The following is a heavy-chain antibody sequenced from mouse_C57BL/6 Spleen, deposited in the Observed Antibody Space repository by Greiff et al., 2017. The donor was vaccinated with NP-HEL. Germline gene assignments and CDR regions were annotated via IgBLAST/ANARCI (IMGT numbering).Heavy chain of an antibody. J-gene: IGHJ2*01. CDR1: GYSITSGYY. CDR2: ISYDGSN. Sequence: ESGPGLVKPSQSLSLTCSVTGYSITSGYYWNWIRQFPGNKLEWMGYISYDGSNNYNPSLKNRISITRDTSKNQFFLKLNSVTTEDTATYYCARGGGGQYYFDYWGQGTTLTVSS. V-gene: IGHV3-6*01. CDR3: ARGGGGQYYFDY.